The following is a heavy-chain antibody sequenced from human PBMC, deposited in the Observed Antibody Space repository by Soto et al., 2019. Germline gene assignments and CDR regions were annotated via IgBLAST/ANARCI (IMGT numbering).Heavy chain of an antibody. CDR3: ARGGAAGRGDAIDM. D-gene: IGHD3-10*01. Sequence: EVQLEESGGGSVQLGESLRVSCVASGFSFRNQWMHWVRQVAGKGLVWVSRINGDGTRTNYADFVKGRFTVSRDNARNLLFLQLNSLTVDDSGVYHCARGGAAGRGDAIDMWGPGTTVAVTS. V-gene: IGHV3-74*01. J-gene: IGHJ3*02. CDR2: INGDGTRT. CDR1: GFSFRNQW.